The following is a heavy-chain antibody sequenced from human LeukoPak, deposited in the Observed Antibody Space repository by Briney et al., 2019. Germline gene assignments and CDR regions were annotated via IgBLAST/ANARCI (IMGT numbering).Heavy chain of an antibody. CDR2: INHSGST. Sequence: SETLSLTCAVYGGSFSGYYWSWIRQPPGKGLEWIGEINHSGSTNYNPSLKSRVNISVDTSKNQFSLKLSSVTAADTAVYYCARGLPSSGWYGYWGQGTLVTVSS. J-gene: IGHJ4*02. CDR1: GGSFSGYY. CDR3: ARGLPSSGWYGY. V-gene: IGHV4-34*01. D-gene: IGHD6-19*01.